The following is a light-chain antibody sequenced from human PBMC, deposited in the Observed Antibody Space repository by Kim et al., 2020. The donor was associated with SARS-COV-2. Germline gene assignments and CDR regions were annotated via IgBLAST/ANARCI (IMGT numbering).Light chain of an antibody. Sequence: ASVRDRATTACRASQSISTYLAWYQHKPGKAPKVLIYRASTLGSGVPSRFSGSGSGTDFTLTISGLQPDDFAFYYCQQYNSYFTFGQGTKVDIK. V-gene: IGKV1-5*03. J-gene: IGKJ1*01. CDR2: RAS. CDR3: QQYNSYFT. CDR1: QSISTY.